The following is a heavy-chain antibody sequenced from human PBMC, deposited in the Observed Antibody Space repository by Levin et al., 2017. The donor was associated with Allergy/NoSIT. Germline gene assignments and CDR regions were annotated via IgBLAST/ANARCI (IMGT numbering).Heavy chain of an antibody. D-gene: IGHD6-13*01. CDR3: AKDGSIAAAKYFFDS. V-gene: IGHV3-30*18. CDR2: IASDGRDK. J-gene: IGHJ4*02. Sequence: GGSLRLSCAASGFTFSSYGIHWVRQAPGKGLEGVAVIASDGRDKKSADSVKGRFTISRDNSKKILYLQMNSLKTEDTAVYYCAKDGSIAAAKYFFDSWGQGTLVTVSS. CDR1: GFTFSSYG.